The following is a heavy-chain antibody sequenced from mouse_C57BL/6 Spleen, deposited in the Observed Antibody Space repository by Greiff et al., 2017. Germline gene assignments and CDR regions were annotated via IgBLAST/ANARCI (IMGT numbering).Heavy chain of an antibody. Sequence: QVQLQQPGAELVKPGASVKMSCKASGYTFTSYWITWVKQRPGQGLEWIGDIYPGSGSTNYNEKFKSKATLTVDTSSSTAYMQLSSLTSEDSAVYYFARMTGLRLPFDYWGQGTTLTVSS. V-gene: IGHV1-55*01. CDR1: GYTFTSYW. D-gene: IGHD3-2*02. J-gene: IGHJ2*01. CDR3: ARMTGLRLPFDY. CDR2: IYPGSGST.